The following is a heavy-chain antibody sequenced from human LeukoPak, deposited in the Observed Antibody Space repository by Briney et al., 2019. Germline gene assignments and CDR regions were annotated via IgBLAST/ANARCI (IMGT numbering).Heavy chain of an antibody. Sequence: PGGSLRLSCAASGFTFSSYGMHWVRQAPGKGLEWVAFIRYDGSNKYYADSVKGRFTISRDNSKNTLYLQMNSLRAEDTAVYYCAKDSLYCSSTSCSDYVSRPIDYWGQGTLVTVSS. J-gene: IGHJ4*02. CDR3: AKDSLYCSSTSCSDYVSRPIDY. V-gene: IGHV3-30*02. CDR1: GFTFSSYG. CDR2: IRYDGSNK. D-gene: IGHD2-2*01.